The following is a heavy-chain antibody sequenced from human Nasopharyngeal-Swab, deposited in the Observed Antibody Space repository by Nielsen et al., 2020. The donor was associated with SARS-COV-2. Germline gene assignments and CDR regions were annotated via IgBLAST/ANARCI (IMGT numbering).Heavy chain of an antibody. J-gene: IGHJ6*02. D-gene: IGHD3-10*01. CDR1: GFTFSSYW. Sequence: GASLKISYAASGFTFSSYWMTWVRQAPGKGLEWVANIKHDGSQKYYVDSVKGRFSISRDNGKNSLDLQMNSLGVDDTAVYYCARDQIGTTMIREVLKRYYYGMDVWGQGTTVTVSS. CDR3: ARDQIGTTMIREVLKRYYYGMDV. CDR2: IKHDGSQK. V-gene: IGHV3-7*03.